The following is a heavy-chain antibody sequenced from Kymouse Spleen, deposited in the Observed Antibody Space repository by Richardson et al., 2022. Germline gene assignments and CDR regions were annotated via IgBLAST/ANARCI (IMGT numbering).Heavy chain of an antibody. Sequence: QVQLQESGPGLVKPSQTLSLTCTVSGGSISSGGYYWSWIRQHPGKGLEWIGYIYYSGSTYYNPSLKSRVTISVDTSKNQFSLKLSSVTAADTAVYYCARGAYYYGSGSYYPYYYYYGMDVWGQGTTVTVSS. D-gene: IGHD3-10*01. CDR1: GGSISSGGYY. V-gene: IGHV4-31*03. CDR2: IYYSGST. J-gene: IGHJ6*02. CDR3: ARGAYYYGSGSYYPYYYYYGMDV.